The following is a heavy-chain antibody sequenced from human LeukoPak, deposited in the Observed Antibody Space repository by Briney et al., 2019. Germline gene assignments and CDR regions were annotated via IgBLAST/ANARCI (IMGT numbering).Heavy chain of an antibody. CDR2: INPNSGGT. CDR3: AKAQYDFWSGYLLNY. J-gene: IGHJ4*02. D-gene: IGHD3-3*01. Sequence: ASVKVSCKASGYTFTGYYMHWVRQAPGQGLEWMGWINPNSGGTNYAQKFQGRVTMTRDTSISTAYMELSRLRSDDTAVYYCAKAQYDFWSGYLLNYWGQGTLVTVSS. CDR1: GYTFTGYY. V-gene: IGHV1-2*02.